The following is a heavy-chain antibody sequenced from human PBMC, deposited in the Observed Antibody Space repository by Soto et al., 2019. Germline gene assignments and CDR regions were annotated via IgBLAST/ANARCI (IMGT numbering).Heavy chain of an antibody. V-gene: IGHV3-33*01. CDR1: GFTFSSYG. D-gene: IGHD3-22*01. CDR2: IWYDGSNK. Sequence: QVQLVESGGGVVQPGRSLRLSCAASGFTFSSYGMHWVRQAPGKGLEWVAVIWYDGSNKYYADSVKGRFTISRDNSKNTLYLQMNSLRAEDTAVYYCARNDPGRLLVPLYYYGMDVWGQGTTVTVSS. J-gene: IGHJ6*02. CDR3: ARNDPGRLLVPLYYYGMDV.